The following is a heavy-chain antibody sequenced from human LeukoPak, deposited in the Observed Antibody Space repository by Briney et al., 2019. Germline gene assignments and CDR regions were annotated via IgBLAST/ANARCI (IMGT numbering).Heavy chain of an antibody. V-gene: IGHV1-24*01. J-gene: IGHJ6*02. D-gene: IGHD2-2*01. Sequence: ASVKVSCKVSGYTLTELSMHWVRQAPGKGLEWMGGFDPEDGETIYAQKFQGRVTMTEDTSTDTAYMELSGLRSEDTAVYYCATAGYCSSTSCPNYYGMDVWGQGTTVTVSS. CDR3: ATAGYCSSTSCPNYYGMDV. CDR2: FDPEDGET. CDR1: GYTLTELS.